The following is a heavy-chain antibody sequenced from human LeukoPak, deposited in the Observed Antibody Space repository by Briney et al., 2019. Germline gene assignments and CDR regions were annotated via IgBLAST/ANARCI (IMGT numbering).Heavy chain of an antibody. CDR3: AKGGQLPRGQYYYDSSGYYFDGY. Sequence: GSLRLSCAASGFTFSSYAMSWVRQAPGKGLEWVSAISGSGGSTYYADSVKGRFTISRDNSKNTLYLQMNSLRAEDTAVYYCAKGGQLPRGQYYYDSSGYYFDGYWGQGTLVTVSS. D-gene: IGHD3-22*01. CDR2: ISGSGGST. J-gene: IGHJ4*02. V-gene: IGHV3-23*01. CDR1: GFTFSSYA.